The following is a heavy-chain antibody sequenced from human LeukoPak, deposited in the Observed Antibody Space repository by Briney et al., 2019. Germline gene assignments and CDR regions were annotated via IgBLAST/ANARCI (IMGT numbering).Heavy chain of an antibody. CDR3: ARVLPKGGGGSYLLTAFDI. CDR2: ISWNGNHI. J-gene: IGHJ3*02. D-gene: IGHD1-26*01. Sequence: PGGSLRLSCAASGFTFDDYDISWVRQAPGKGLEWVSGISWNGNHIGYADPVKGRFTISRDNAKKSLYLQMNSLRAEDTALYYCARVLPKGGGGSYLLTAFDIWGQGTMVTVSS. CDR1: GFTFDDYD. V-gene: IGHV3-20*04.